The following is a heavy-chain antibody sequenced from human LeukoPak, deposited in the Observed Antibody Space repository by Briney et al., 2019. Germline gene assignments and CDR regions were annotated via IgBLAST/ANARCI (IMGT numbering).Heavy chain of an antibody. CDR3: ARGGVGPRLRH. J-gene: IGHJ1*01. Sequence: KTSETLSLTCNVYGGSFSDYYWSWLRQPPGKGLVCIGEISHRGRTSYSPSLKSRVTISIDKFNNQFSLKVISVTAADTALYYCARGGVGPRLRHWGEGTLVTVPS. V-gene: IGHV4-34*01. CDR1: GGSFSDYY. CDR2: ISHRGRT. D-gene: IGHD1-26*01.